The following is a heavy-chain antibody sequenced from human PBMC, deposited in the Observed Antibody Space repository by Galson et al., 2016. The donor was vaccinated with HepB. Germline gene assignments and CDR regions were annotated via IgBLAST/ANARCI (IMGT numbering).Heavy chain of an antibody. J-gene: IGHJ4*02. Sequence: SLRLSCAASGFSISTKYMSWVRQAPGKRLEWVSIIYSGGSTYYTDSVKGRFNISRDNSRNTLYLQMNSLRAEDTAVYYCATLFSGFGDNWGQGTLVSVSS. CDR2: IYSGGST. D-gene: IGHD2/OR15-2a*01. CDR1: GFSISTKY. CDR3: ATLFSGFGDN. V-gene: IGHV3-53*01.